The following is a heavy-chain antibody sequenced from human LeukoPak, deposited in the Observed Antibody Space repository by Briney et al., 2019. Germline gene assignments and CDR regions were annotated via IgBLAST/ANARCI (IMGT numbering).Heavy chain of an antibody. V-gene: IGHV3-21*01. Sequence: GGSLRLSCAASGFTFSSYSMHWVRQAPGKGLEWVSSISSSSSYIYYADSVKGRFTISRDNAKNSLYLQINSLRAEDTAVYYCARHLVTVVMENYFDYWGQGTLVTVSS. J-gene: IGHJ4*02. D-gene: IGHD1-1*01. CDR3: ARHLVTVVMENYFDY. CDR1: GFTFSSYS. CDR2: ISSSSSYI.